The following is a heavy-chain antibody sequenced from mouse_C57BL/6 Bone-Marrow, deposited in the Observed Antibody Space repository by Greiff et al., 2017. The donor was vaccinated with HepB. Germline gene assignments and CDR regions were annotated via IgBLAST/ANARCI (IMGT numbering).Heavy chain of an antibody. J-gene: IGHJ1*03. CDR3: ARQGITTVAEGYFDV. Sequence: DVMLVESGGGLVQPGGSLKLSCAASGFTFSDYYMYWVRQTPEKRLEWVAYISNGGGSTYYPDTVKGRFTISRDNAKNTLYLQMSRLKSEDTAMYYCARQGITTVAEGYFDVWGTGTTVTVSS. D-gene: IGHD1-1*01. CDR1: GFTFSDYY. CDR2: ISNGGGST. V-gene: IGHV5-12*01.